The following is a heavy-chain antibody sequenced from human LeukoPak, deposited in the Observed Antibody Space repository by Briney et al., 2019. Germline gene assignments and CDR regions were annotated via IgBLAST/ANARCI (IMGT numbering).Heavy chain of an antibody. CDR3: AERASYYFDY. CDR1: GFTFSSYA. Sequence: PGGSLKLSCAGSGFTFSSYAMSWVRQAPGKGLEWVSAISGSGGTTYYADSLKGRFTISRDNSKNTLYLQMSSLRAEDTAVYYCAERASYYFDYWGQGTLVTVSS. V-gene: IGHV3-23*01. CDR2: ISGSGGTT. D-gene: IGHD1-26*01. J-gene: IGHJ4*02.